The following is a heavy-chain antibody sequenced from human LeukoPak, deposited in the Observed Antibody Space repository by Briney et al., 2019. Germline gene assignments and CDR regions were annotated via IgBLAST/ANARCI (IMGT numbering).Heavy chain of an antibody. CDR1: GFTLSDYY. D-gene: IGHD6-19*01. Sequence: GGSLRLSCAASGFTLSDYYMSWIRQAPGKGLEWVSYISSSSSYTNYADSVKGRFTISRDNAKNSLYLQMNSLRAEDTAVYYCARVIGSGWSFDYWGQGTLVTVSS. V-gene: IGHV3-11*06. J-gene: IGHJ4*02. CDR3: ARVIGSGWSFDY. CDR2: ISSSSSYT.